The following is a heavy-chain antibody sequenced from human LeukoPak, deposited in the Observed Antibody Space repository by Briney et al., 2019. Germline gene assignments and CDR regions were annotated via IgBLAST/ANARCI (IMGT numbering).Heavy chain of an antibody. Sequence: GGSLRLSCAASGFTFSSNAMHWVRQAPGKGLEWVAVISYDEDNKYHAASVKGRFTISRDNSKSTLYLQMNDLSTEDTAVYFCTKDRRTSWAIDYWGQGTLVTVSS. J-gene: IGHJ4*02. CDR2: ISYDEDNK. V-gene: IGHV3-30*18. CDR1: GFTFSSNA. CDR3: TKDRRTSWAIDY. D-gene: IGHD2-2*01.